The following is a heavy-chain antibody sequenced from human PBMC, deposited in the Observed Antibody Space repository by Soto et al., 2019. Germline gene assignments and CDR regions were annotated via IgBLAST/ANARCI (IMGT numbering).Heavy chain of an antibody. CDR1: GFSFSNYW. V-gene: IGHV3-7*03. J-gene: IGHJ4*02. D-gene: IGHD5-18*01. Sequence: GGSLRLSCVASGFSFSNYWVGWVRQAPGKGLEWVANIKQDASESYYVDSVRGRFTISRDNAHNSLYLQMSSLRAEDTAVYFCAGGYTYGYIHYWGRGTLVTV. CDR3: AGGYTYGYIHY. CDR2: IKQDASES.